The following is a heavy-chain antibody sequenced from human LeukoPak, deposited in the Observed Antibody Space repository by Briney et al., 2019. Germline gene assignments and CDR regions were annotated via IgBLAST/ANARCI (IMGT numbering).Heavy chain of an antibody. V-gene: IGHV3-11*04. CDR3: ARDYDFWSGYTEHDAFDI. CDR2: ISSSGSTI. Sequence: GGSLRLSCAASGFTFSDYYMSWIRQAPGKGLEWVSYISSSGSTIYYADSVKGRFTISRDNAKNSLYLQMNSLRAEDTAVYYCARDYDFWSGYTEHDAFDIWGQGTMVTVSS. J-gene: IGHJ3*02. D-gene: IGHD3-3*01. CDR1: GFTFSDYY.